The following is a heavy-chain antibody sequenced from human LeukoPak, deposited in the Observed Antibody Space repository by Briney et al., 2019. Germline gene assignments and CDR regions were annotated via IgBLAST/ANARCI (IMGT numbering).Heavy chain of an antibody. Sequence: SETLCLTCTVSGYSISSGYYWGWIRQPPGKGLEWIGSIYHSGSTYYNPSLKSRVTISVDTSKNQFSLKLSSVTAADTAVYYCARHLSIFGVVITIDAFDIWGQGTMVTVSS. CDR2: IYHSGST. V-gene: IGHV4-38-2*02. D-gene: IGHD3-3*01. CDR3: ARHLSIFGVVITIDAFDI. CDR1: GYSISSGYY. J-gene: IGHJ3*02.